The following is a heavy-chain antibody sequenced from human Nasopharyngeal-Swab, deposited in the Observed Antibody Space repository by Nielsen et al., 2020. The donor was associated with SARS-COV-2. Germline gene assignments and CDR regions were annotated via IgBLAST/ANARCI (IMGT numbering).Heavy chain of an antibody. Sequence: LRLSCTVSGGSISSGGYYWSWIRQHPGKGLEWIGYIYYSGSTYYNPSLKSRVTISVDTSKNQFSLKLSSVTAADTAVYYCARTPTEEKWFGELSGDYWGQGTLVTVSS. J-gene: IGHJ4*02. CDR1: GGSISSGGYY. CDR2: IYYSGST. D-gene: IGHD3-10*01. CDR3: ARTPTEEKWFGELSGDY. V-gene: IGHV4-30-4*08.